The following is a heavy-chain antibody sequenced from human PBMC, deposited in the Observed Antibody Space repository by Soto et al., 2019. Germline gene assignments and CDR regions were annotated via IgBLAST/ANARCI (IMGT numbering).Heavy chain of an antibody. CDR1: GFTFSSYA. J-gene: IGHJ4*02. V-gene: IGHV3-30-3*01. CDR3: ARGGWFGELLGIVDY. CDR2: ISYDGSNK. D-gene: IGHD3-10*01. Sequence: PGGSLRLSCAASGFTFSSYAMHWVRQAPGKGLEWVAVISYDGSNKYHADSVKGRFTISRDNSKNTLYLQMNSLRAEDTAVYYCARGGWFGELLGIVDYWGQGTLVTVSS.